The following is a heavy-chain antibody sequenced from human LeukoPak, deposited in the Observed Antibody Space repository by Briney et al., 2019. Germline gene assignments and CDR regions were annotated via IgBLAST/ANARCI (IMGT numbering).Heavy chain of an antibody. Sequence: SETLSLTCTVSGGSISSYYWSWIRQPPGKGLEWIGYIYYSGSTNYNPSLKSRVTISVDTSKNQFSLKLSSVTAADTAVYYCASSYSSGWSSNFDYWGQGTLVTVSS. V-gene: IGHV4-59*01. CDR1: GGSISSYY. D-gene: IGHD6-19*01. CDR2: IYYSGST. CDR3: ASSYSSGWSSNFDY. J-gene: IGHJ4*02.